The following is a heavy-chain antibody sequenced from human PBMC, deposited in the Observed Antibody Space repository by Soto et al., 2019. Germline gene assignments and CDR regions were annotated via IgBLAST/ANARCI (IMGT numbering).Heavy chain of an antibody. V-gene: IGHV3-64D*06. Sequence: PGGSLRLSCSGSGFTFSESTIYWVRQVPGKGLEAISAVSTSGRSTYYADSVKDRFRISRDNSKNTIYLQMGSLRPEDTARYYCVKQAHGLDGVAFDYWGRGTQVAVSS. J-gene: IGHJ4*01. CDR2: VSTSGRST. D-gene: IGHD2-15*01. CDR1: GFTFSEST. CDR3: VKQAHGLDGVAFDY.